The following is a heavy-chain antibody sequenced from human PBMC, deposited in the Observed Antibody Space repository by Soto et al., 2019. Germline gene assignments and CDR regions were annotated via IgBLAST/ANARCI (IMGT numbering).Heavy chain of an antibody. Sequence: ASVKVSCKASGYTFTSYGISWVRQAPGQGLEWMGWRSAYNGNKNYAQKLQGRVTITTDTSTDTAYMELRSLGSDGTAVYYCAGAPGPGIAGAGTLGYWGQGTLVTVS. D-gene: IGHD6-19*01. CDR2: RSAYNGNK. J-gene: IGHJ4*02. CDR3: AGAPGPGIAGAGTLGY. V-gene: IGHV1-18*01. CDR1: GYTFTSYG.